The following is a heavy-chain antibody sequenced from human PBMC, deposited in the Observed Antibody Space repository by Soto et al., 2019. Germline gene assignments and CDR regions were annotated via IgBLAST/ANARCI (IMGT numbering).Heavy chain of an antibody. D-gene: IGHD1-1*01. Sequence: QVHLVQSGAEVKKPGASVKVSCQGSGYSFTTDGITWVRQAPGQGLEWMGWISAHNGNTNSAQKLQGSVTVTRDTSTSTDYMELRSQRYDETAVDYCARGRYGDYWGQGALVTVSS. CDR2: ISAHNGNT. J-gene: IGHJ4*02. CDR1: GYSFTTDG. CDR3: ARGRYGDY. V-gene: IGHV1-18*01.